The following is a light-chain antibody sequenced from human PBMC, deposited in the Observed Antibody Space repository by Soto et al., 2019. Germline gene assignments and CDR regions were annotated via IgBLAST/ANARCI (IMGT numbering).Light chain of an antibody. V-gene: IGKV3-15*01. CDR2: GAS. Sequence: EIVMTQSPATLSVSPGERASLSCRASQSVGSNLAWYQQTAGQAPRLLIYGASTSTTGIPARFSGSGSGTEFTLTISSLQSEDFAVYSCQQYTNWPYTFGQGTKLEI. J-gene: IGKJ2*01. CDR1: QSVGSN. CDR3: QQYTNWPYT.